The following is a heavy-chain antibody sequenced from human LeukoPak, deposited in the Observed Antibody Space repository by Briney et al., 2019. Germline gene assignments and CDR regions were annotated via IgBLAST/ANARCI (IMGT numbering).Heavy chain of an antibody. V-gene: IGHV4-39*01. D-gene: IGHD5-24*01. CDR1: GGSISSSSYY. J-gene: IGHJ4*02. CDR2: IYYSGST. CDR3: ARHGDGYNSDFDY. Sequence: SETLSLTCTVSGGSISSSSYYWGWIRQPPGKGLEWIGSIYYSGSTYYNPSLKSRVTISVDTSKNQFSLKLSSVTAADTAVYYCARHGDGYNSDFDYWGQGTLVTVSS.